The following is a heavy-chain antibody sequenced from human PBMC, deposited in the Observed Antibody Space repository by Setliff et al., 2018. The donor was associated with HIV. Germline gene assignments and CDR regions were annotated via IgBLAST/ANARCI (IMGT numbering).Heavy chain of an antibody. CDR3: ASGRGAKAGYDYFGS. Sequence: KTSETLSLTCTVSGDSISSGGYYRSWIRQLPGKGLEWIGYIYYSGATYYNPSLKNRVTISLDTSKSQFSLKLTSVTAADTALYYCASGRGAKAGYDYFGSWGQGTLVTVSS. J-gene: IGHJ4*02. CDR2: IYYSGAT. V-gene: IGHV4-31*03. D-gene: IGHD5-12*01. CDR1: GDSISSGGYY.